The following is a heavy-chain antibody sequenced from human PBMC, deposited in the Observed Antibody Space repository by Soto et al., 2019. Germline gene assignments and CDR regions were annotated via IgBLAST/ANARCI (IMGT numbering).Heavy chain of an antibody. CDR1: GFMFEDYA. CDR3: AKDAHSLGEFWGYFQN. CDR2: INWNGINK. D-gene: IGHD3-16*01. J-gene: IGHJ1*01. Sequence: GGSLRLSCAVSGFMFEDYAMHWVRQAPGKGLEWVSGINWNGINKGYADSVQGRFTISRDNAKKSLYLQMDYLRPEDTAFYFCAKDAHSLGEFWGYFQNWGQGTLVTVSS. V-gene: IGHV3-9*01.